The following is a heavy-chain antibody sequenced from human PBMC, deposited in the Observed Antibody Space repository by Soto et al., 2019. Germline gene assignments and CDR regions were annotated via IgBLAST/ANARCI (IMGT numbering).Heavy chain of an antibody. J-gene: IGHJ4*02. CDR3: AKVLAIFGVAYYDY. D-gene: IGHD3-3*01. Sequence: GGSLRLSCAASGFTFSSYAMSWVRQAPGKGLEWVSAISGSGGSTYYADSVKGRFTISRDNSKNTLYLQMNSLRAEDTAVYYCAKVLAIFGVAYYDYWGQGTLVTVSS. CDR2: ISGSGGST. CDR1: GFTFSSYA. V-gene: IGHV3-23*01.